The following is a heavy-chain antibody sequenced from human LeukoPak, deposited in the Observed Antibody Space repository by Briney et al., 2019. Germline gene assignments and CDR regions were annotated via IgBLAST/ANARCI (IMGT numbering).Heavy chain of an antibody. CDR2: INSDGSWT. Sequence: GGSLRLSCAASGNYWMHWVRQAPGKGLVWVSHINSDGSWTSYADSVKGRFTISKDNAKNTVYLQMNSMRAEDTAVYYCVSFYETYWGRGTLVTVSS. J-gene: IGHJ4*02. D-gene: IGHD2/OR15-2a*01. CDR1: GNYW. CDR3: VSFYETY. V-gene: IGHV3-74*01.